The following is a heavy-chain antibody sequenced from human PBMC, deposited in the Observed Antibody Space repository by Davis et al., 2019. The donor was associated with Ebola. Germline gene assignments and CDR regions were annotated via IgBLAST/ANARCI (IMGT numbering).Heavy chain of an antibody. V-gene: IGHV1-69*04. D-gene: IGHD4-23*01. J-gene: IGHJ3*02. CDR2: IIPILGIA. CDR3: ARVGETTVVTFNDAFDI. Sequence: SVKVSCKASGYTFTGYYMHWVRQAPGHGLEWMGRIIPILGIANYAQKFQGRVTITADKSTSTAYMELSSLRSEDTAVYYCARVGETTVVTFNDAFDIWGQGTMVTVSS. CDR1: GYTFTGYY.